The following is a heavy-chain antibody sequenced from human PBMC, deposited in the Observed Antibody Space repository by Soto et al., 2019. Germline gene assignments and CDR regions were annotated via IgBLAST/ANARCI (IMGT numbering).Heavy chain of an antibody. CDR1: GFTFSSYA. V-gene: IGHV3-23*01. CDR3: AKDRSTYYLVPPFAP. D-gene: IGHD3-10*01. Sequence: EVQLLESGGGLVQPGGSLRLSCAASGFTFSSYAMSWVRQAPGKGLEWDSAISGSGGSTYYADSVQGRFTISRDNSKNTLYLQLNSLRAEDTAVYYCAKDRSTYYLVPPFAPWGQGTLVTVSS. CDR2: ISGSGGST. J-gene: IGHJ5*02.